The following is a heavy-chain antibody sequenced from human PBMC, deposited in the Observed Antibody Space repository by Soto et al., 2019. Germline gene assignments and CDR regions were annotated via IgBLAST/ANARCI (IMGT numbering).Heavy chain of an antibody. Sequence: QVQLQESGPGLVKPSQTLSLTCTVSGGSMSIPGFYWSWVRQHPGKGLEWIGYIYYSGSAHYNPSLKSRVTISADTSKNQFSLKLTSATAADTAVYHCARWGYDTVAYYFDYWGQGIQVTVSS. J-gene: IGHJ4*02. CDR2: IYYSGSA. CDR3: ARWGYDTVAYYFDY. CDR1: GGSMSIPGFY. D-gene: IGHD3-9*01. V-gene: IGHV4-31*03.